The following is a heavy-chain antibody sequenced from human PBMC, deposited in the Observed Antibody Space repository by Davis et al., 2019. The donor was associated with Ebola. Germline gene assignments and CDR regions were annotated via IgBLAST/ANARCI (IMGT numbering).Heavy chain of an antibody. V-gene: IGHV4-39*07. Sequence: SETLSLTCTVSGGSISSSRFFWSWIRQPPGKGLEWLGEIRPGGSTNYSPSLKNRLTMSMDTSKNQVSLKLKSVTAADSAVYYCARTALTSVSDSGLGYNYFGPWGQGTLVTVSS. CDR2: IRPGGST. J-gene: IGHJ5*02. D-gene: IGHD4-17*01. CDR1: GGSISSSRFF. CDR3: ARTALTSVSDSGLGYNYFGP.